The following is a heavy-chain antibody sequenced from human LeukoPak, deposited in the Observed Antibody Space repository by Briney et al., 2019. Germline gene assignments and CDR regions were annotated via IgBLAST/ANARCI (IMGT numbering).Heavy chain of an antibody. CDR1: GFTVSSNY. D-gene: IGHD3-3*01. J-gene: IGHJ4*02. CDR2: IYSGGST. Sequence: PGGSLRLSCAASGFTVSSNYMSWVRQAPGKGLEWVSVIYSGGSTYYADSVKGRFTISRDNSKNTLYFQMNSLRAEDTAVYYCARDRHHYDFWSGYYQSYYFDYWGQGTLVTVSS. CDR3: ARDRHHYDFWSGYYQSYYFDY. V-gene: IGHV3-53*05.